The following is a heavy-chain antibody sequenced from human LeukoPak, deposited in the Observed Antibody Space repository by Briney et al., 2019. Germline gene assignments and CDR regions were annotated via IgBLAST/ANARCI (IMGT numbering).Heavy chain of an antibody. Sequence: SETLSLTCTVSGGSISGYYWRWIRQPPGKGLEWIGYIYYSGSTNYNPSLKSRVTISVDTSKNQFSLKLSSVTAADTAVYYCARDGGSQTSGWYPPDYWGQGTLVTVSS. V-gene: IGHV4-59*01. CDR1: GGSISGYY. J-gene: IGHJ4*02. D-gene: IGHD6-19*01. CDR3: ARDGGSQTSGWYPPDY. CDR2: IYYSGST.